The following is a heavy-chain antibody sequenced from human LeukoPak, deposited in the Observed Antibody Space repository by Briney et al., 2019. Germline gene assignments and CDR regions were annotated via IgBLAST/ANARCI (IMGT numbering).Heavy chain of an antibody. Sequence: GESLKISCKGSGYSFTSYWIGWVRQMPGKGLEWMGIIYPGDSDTRYSPSFQGQVAISADKSISTAYLQWSSLKASDTAMHYCARLMVPPSNAFDIWGQGTMVTVSS. CDR1: GYSFTSYW. J-gene: IGHJ3*02. CDR2: IYPGDSDT. V-gene: IGHV5-51*01. CDR3: ARLMVPPSNAFDI. D-gene: IGHD2-8*01.